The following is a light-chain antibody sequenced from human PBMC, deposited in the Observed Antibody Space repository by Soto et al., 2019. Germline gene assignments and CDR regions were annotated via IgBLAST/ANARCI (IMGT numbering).Light chain of an antibody. V-gene: IGKV1-27*01. CDR1: QGISNY. CDR2: AAS. CDR3: QKYNSAPRT. J-gene: IGKJ1*01. Sequence: IQIASSSWSLSSSLVERVAITCRASQGISNYLAWYQQKPGKVPKLLIYAASTLQSGVPSRFSGSGSGTDFTLTISSLQPEDVATYYCQKYNSAPRTFGQGTKVDIK.